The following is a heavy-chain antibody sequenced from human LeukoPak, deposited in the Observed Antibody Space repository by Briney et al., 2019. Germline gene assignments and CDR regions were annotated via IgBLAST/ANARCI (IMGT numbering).Heavy chain of an antibody. CDR2: ISTSSSYI. D-gene: IGHD1-20*01. CDR3: ARDDNWNDKPFDF. V-gene: IGHV3-21*01. J-gene: IGHJ4*02. Sequence: PGGSLRLSCAASGFNLRAYTMNWVRKAPGKGLEWVSSISTSSSYIYYADSVKGRFTISRDNAENSLYLQMHSLRVEDTALYYCARDDNWNDKPFDFWGQGTLVTVSS. CDR1: GFNLRAYT.